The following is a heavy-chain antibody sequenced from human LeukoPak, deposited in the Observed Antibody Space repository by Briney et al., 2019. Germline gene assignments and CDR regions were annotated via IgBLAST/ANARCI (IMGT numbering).Heavy chain of an antibody. CDR1: GGSISSYY. D-gene: IGHD3-16*01. J-gene: IGHJ3*02. CDR3: ARRDYADAFDI. CDR2: IYYSGST. V-gene: IGHV4-59*01. Sequence: SETLSLTCSVSGGSISSYYWSWIRQPPGKGLEWIGYIYYSGSTNYNPSFKSRVTISVDTSKNQFSLKLSSVTAADTAVYYCARRDYADAFDIWGQGTMVTVSS.